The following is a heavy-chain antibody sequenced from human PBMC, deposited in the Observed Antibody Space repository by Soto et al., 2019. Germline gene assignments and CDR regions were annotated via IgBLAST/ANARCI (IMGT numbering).Heavy chain of an antibody. V-gene: IGHV3-30*18. J-gene: IGHJ6*02. Sequence: QVQLVESGGCVVQPGRSLRLSCAASGFTFSSYGMHWVRQAPGKGLEWVAVISYDGSNKYYADSVKGRFTISRDNSKNTLYLQMNSLRAEDTAVYYCAKDGVRFLEWLPFYGMDVWGQGTTVTVSS. CDR1: GFTFSSYG. CDR2: ISYDGSNK. D-gene: IGHD3-3*01. CDR3: AKDGVRFLEWLPFYGMDV.